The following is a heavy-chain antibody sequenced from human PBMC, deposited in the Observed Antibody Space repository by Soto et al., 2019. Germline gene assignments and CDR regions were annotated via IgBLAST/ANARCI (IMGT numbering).Heavy chain of an antibody. CDR3: ARDTSGKGYYYHGMDV. D-gene: IGHD1-1*01. CDR2: IYYSGST. Sequence: QVQLQESGPGLVKPSQTLSLTCTVSGGSVSSADYYWSWIRQHPGKGLEWIGYIYYSGSTYYNPSLQSRVTISVDTSKNQFSLNLSSVTAADTAVYYCARDTSGKGYYYHGMDVWDQGITVTVSS. V-gene: IGHV4-31*03. J-gene: IGHJ6*02. CDR1: GGSVSSADYY.